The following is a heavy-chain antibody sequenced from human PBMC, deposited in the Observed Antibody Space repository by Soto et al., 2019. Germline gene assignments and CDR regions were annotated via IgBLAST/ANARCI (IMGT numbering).Heavy chain of an antibody. Sequence: PGGSLRLSCAASGFTFSSYAMSWVRQAPGKGLEWVSAISGSGGSTYYADSVKGRFTISRDNSKNTLYLQMDSLRAEDTVVYYCAKGQGLSYYYYGMDVWGQGTTVTVSS. D-gene: IGHD6-25*01. CDR1: GFTFSSYA. J-gene: IGHJ6*02. CDR3: AKGQGLSYYYYGMDV. CDR2: ISGSGGST. V-gene: IGHV3-23*01.